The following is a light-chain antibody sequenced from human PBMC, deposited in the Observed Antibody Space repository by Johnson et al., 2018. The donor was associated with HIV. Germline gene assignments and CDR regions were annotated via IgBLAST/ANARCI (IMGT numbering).Light chain of an antibody. J-gene: IGLJ1*01. CDR2: DNN. CDR1: SSNIGNNY. V-gene: IGLV1-51*01. Sequence: QSVLTQPPSVSAAPGQKVTISCSGSSSNIGNNYVSWYQQLPGTAPKLLIYDNNKRPSGIPDRFSGSKSGTSATLGITGLQTGDEADYYCGTWDSSFSAGVFGTGTKGTVL. CDR3: GTWDSSFSAGV.